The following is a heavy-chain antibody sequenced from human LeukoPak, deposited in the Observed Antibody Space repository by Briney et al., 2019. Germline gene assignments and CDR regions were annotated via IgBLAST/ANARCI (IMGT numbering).Heavy chain of an antibody. CDR2: INPNSGAT. D-gene: IGHD6-25*01. CDR3: ARDHGSNFDY. V-gene: IGHV1-2*06. Sequence: ASVKVSRKASGYTFTGYYMHWVRQAPGQGLEWMGRINPNSGATNYAQKFQVRVTMTRDTSISTAYMELSRLRSDDTAVYYCARDHGSNFDYWGQGTVVTVSS. J-gene: IGHJ4*02. CDR1: GYTFTGYY.